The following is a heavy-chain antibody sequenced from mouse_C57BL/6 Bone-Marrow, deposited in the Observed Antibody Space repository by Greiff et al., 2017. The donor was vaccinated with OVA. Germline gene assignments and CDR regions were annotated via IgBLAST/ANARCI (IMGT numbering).Heavy chain of an antibody. CDR2: IDPSDSYT. D-gene: IGHD1-1*01. CDR1: GYTFTSYW. J-gene: IGHJ4*01. V-gene: IGHV1-69*01. Sequence: QVQLQQPGAELVMPGASVKLSCKASGYTFTSYWMHWVKQRPGQGLEWIGEIDPSDSYTNYNQKFKGKSTLTVDKSSSTAYMQLSSLTSEDSAVYYCAREGPYYYGSSYPLDYWGQGTSVTVSS. CDR3: AREGPYYYGSSYPLDY.